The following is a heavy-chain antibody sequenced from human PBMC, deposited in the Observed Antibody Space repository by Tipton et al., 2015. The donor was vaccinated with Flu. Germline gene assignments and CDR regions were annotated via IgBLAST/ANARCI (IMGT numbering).Heavy chain of an antibody. J-gene: IGHJ4*02. V-gene: IGHV3-30*02. CDR3: AKDQLTDYYDSSGFDY. CDR2: IAYDGSNK. D-gene: IGHD3-22*01. CDR1: GFSFSHYG. Sequence: SLRLSCAASGFSFSHYGMEWVRQASGKGLEWVAFIAYDGSNKYYADSVKGRFTISRDNSKNTLYLQMNSLRAEDTAVYYCAKDQLTDYYDSSGFDYWGQGTLVTVSS.